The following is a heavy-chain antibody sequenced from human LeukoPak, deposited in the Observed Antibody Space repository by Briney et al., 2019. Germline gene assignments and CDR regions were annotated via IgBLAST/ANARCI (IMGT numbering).Heavy chain of an antibody. V-gene: IGHV4-61*08. CDR1: GGSISCGDYY. CDR3: ARDRAAAGSWVPNYYYYYGMDV. CDR2: IYYSGST. J-gene: IGHJ6*02. Sequence: SQTLSLTCTVSGGSISCGDYYWSWIRQPPGKGLEWIGYIYYSGSTNYNPSLKSRVTISVDTSKNQFSLKLSSVTAADTAVYYCARDRAAAGSWVPNYYYYYGMDVWGQGTTVTVSS. D-gene: IGHD6-13*01.